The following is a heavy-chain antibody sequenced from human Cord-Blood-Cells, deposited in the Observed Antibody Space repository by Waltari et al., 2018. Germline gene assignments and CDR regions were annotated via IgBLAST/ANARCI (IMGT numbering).Heavy chain of an antibody. CDR1: GYTFTSYA. CDR2: INAGNGNT. D-gene: IGHD6-6*01. Sequence: SGYTFTSYAMHWVRQAPGQRLEWMGWINAGNGNTKYSQKFQGRVTITRDTSASTAYMELSSLRYEDTAVYYCARDCSLKQLVPGYWGQGTLVTVSS. CDR3: ARDCSLKQLVPGY. V-gene: IGHV1-3*01. J-gene: IGHJ4*02.